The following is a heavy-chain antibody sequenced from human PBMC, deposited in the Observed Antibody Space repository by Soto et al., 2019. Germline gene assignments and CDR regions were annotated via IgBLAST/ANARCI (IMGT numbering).Heavy chain of an antibody. CDR3: ARRGGNDAFDI. CDR2: IYYSGST. D-gene: IGHD2-15*01. J-gene: IGHJ3*02. CDR1: GGSISSYY. V-gene: IGHV4-59*08. Sequence: SETLSLTCTVSGGSISSYYWSWIRQPPGKGLEWIGYIYYSGSTNYNPSLKSRVTISVDTSKNQFSLKLSSVTAADTAVYYCARRGGNDAFDIWGQGTMVTVSS.